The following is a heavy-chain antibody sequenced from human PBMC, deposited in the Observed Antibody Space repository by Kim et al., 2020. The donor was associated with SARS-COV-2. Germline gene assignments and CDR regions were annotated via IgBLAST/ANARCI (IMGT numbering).Heavy chain of an antibody. V-gene: IGHV3-30-3*01. J-gene: IGHJ6*02. CDR1: GFTFSSYA. CDR3: ATSGSGSYYYYGMDV. Sequence: GGSLRLSCAASGFTFSSYAMHWVRQAPGKGLEWVAVISYDGSNKYYADSVKGRFTISRDNSKNTLYLQMNSLRAEDTAVYYCATSGSGSYYYYGMDVWGQGPTVTVS. CDR2: ISYDGSNK. D-gene: IGHD3-10*01.